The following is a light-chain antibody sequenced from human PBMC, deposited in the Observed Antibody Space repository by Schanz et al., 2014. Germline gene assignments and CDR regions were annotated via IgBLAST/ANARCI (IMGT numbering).Light chain of an antibody. V-gene: IGKV1-5*01. J-gene: IGKJ5*01. Sequence: DIQMTQTPSTLSASVGDRVTITCRASQRISIGLAWYQQKPGKAPKVLIYDASNLETGVPSRFSGSGSGTDFTFTITSLQPEDIATYYCQQSHSNPITFAQGTRLEIK. CDR2: DAS. CDR3: QQSHSNPIT. CDR1: QRISIG.